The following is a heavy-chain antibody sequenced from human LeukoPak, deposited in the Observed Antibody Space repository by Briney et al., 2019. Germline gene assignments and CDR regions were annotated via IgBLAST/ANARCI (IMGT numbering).Heavy chain of an antibody. CDR2: IGASGADT. V-gene: IGHV3-23*01. CDR3: ARRPRVSSGYYLGAFHA. J-gene: IGHJ3*01. CDR1: GFTFGSYA. Sequence: GGSLRLSCEASGFTFGSYAMTWARQAPGKGLDWVSVIGASGADTYYADSVKGRFTISRDNAKNTLYLHMSSLRAEDTAVYFCARRPRVSSGYYLGAFHAWGQGTTVTVSS. D-gene: IGHD3-22*01.